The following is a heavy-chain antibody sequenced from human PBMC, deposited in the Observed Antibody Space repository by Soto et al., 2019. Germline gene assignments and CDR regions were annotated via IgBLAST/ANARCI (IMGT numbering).Heavy chain of an antibody. D-gene: IGHD6-13*01. V-gene: IGHV4-59*08. CDR2: IYYSGST. CDR1: GGSISSYY. CDR3: ARAKAPLYSSSWYWFDH. Sequence: SETLSLTCTVSGGSISSYYWSWIRQPPGKGLEWIGYIYYSGSTNYNPSLKSRVTISVDTSKNQFSLKLSSVTAADTAVYYCARAKAPLYSSSWYWFDHWGQGTLVTVSS. J-gene: IGHJ5*02.